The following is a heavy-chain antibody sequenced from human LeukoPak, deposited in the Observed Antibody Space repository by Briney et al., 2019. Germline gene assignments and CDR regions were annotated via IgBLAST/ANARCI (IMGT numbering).Heavy chain of an antibody. CDR1: GFTFRNYA. Sequence: PGGSLRLSCAASGFTFRNYAMSWVRQAPGKGLEWVSSISSSSSYIYYADSVKGRFTISRDNAKNSLYLQMNSLRAEDTAVYYCASTTPYSSSLRARPRAWGQGTMVTVSS. CDR3: ASTTPYSSSLRARPRA. D-gene: IGHD6-6*01. V-gene: IGHV3-21*01. J-gene: IGHJ3*01. CDR2: ISSSSSYI.